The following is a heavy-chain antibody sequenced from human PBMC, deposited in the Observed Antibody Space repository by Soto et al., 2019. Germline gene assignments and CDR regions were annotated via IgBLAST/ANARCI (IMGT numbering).Heavy chain of an antibody. D-gene: IGHD6-13*01. V-gene: IGHV3-9*01. J-gene: IGHJ6*02. Sequence: EVQLVESGGGLVQPGRSLRLSCAASGFTFDDYAMHWVRQAPGKGLEWVSGISWNSGSIGYADSVKGRFTISRDNAKNSXXLQMNSLRAEDTALYYCAKDLSSSWYGNYYYGMDVWGQGTTVTVSS. CDR3: AKDLSSSWYGNYYYGMDV. CDR1: GFTFDDYA. CDR2: ISWNSGSI.